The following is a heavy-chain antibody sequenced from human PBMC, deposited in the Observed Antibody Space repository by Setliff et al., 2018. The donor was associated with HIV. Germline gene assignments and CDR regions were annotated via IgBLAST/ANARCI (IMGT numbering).Heavy chain of an antibody. CDR3: HSGYDTEEQSYFDY. CDR2: VNRDGSST. Sequence: GGSLRLSCAASGFTFDRFWMHWVRQAPGKGLVWVSRVNRDGSSTTYADSVRDRFTISRDNAKNTLYLQMNSLRAEDTGVYYCHSGYDTEEQSYFDYWGQGALVTVSS. D-gene: IGHD5-12*01. J-gene: IGHJ4*02. CDR1: GFTFDRFW. V-gene: IGHV3-74*01.